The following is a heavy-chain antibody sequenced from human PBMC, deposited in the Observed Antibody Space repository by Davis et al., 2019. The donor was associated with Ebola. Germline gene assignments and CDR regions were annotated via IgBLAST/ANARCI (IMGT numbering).Heavy chain of an antibody. Sequence: GESLKISCAASGFTFSTKAMSWVRQAPGKGLEWVAYISSGSVTMYYADSVKGRLTISRDNSKNTLYLQMNSLRAEDTAVYYCAKGVYTAMVLLDYWGQGTLVTVSS. V-gene: IGHV3-48*01. CDR2: ISSGSVTM. J-gene: IGHJ4*02. CDR1: GFTFSTKA. D-gene: IGHD5-18*01. CDR3: AKGVYTAMVLLDY.